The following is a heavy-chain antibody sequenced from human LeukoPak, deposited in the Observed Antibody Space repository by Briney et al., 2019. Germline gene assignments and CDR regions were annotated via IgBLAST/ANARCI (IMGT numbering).Heavy chain of an antibody. J-gene: IGHJ4*02. D-gene: IGHD3-3*01. CDR1: GFTFSSFW. CDR3: ARVVHWSGDY. V-gene: IGHV3-7*01. CDR2: IKQDGSEK. Sequence: PGGSLRLSCATSGFTFSSFWMTWVRQAPGKGLEWVANIKQDGSEKSYVDSVKGRFTVSRDNAKNSLYLQMNSLRADDTAVYYCARVVHWSGDYWGQGTLVTVSS.